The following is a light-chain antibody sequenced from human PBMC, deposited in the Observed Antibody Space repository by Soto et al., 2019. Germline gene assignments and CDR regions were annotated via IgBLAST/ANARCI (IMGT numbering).Light chain of an antibody. CDR3: QQYNNWPLT. Sequence: EIVMTQSPASLSVSPVERATLSCRASQSTNNYLAWYQQKPGQAPRLLIDGASARATGIPARFSGSGSGTEFTLTISSLQSEDFAVYYCQQYNNWPLTFGGGTKVDI. CDR2: GAS. V-gene: IGKV3-15*01. CDR1: QSTNNY. J-gene: IGKJ4*01.